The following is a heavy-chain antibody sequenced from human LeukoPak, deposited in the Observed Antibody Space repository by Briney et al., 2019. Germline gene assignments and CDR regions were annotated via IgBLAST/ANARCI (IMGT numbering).Heavy chain of an antibody. CDR1: GYTFTSYG. Sequence: GASVKVSCKASGYTFTSYGISWVRQAPGQGLEWMGWISAYNGNTNYAQKLQGRVTMTTDTSTSTAYMELRSLRSDDTAVYYCARPVNYYDSGLVLAAFDIWGQGTMVTVSS. V-gene: IGHV1-18*01. CDR2: ISAYNGNT. D-gene: IGHD3-22*01. CDR3: ARPVNYYDSGLVLAAFDI. J-gene: IGHJ3*02.